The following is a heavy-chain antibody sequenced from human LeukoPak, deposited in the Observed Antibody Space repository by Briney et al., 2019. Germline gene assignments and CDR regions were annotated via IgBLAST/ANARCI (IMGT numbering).Heavy chain of an antibody. J-gene: IGHJ5*02. CDR2: IDWNGGNT. D-gene: IGHD3-22*01. CDR3: VRNFGGGDRSGPYH. V-gene: IGHV3-20*04. CDR1: GFTLEDYG. Sequence: GGSLRLSCAASGFTLEDYGMRWVRQPPGKGLGWFSGIDWNGGNTGYADSGRVRFTISRDNAKTSLYLQMNSLRAEDAAFYYYVRNFGGGDRSGPYHWGQGTLVTVTS.